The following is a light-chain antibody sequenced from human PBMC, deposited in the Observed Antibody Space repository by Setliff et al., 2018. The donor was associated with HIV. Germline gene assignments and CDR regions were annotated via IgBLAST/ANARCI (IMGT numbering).Light chain of an antibody. CDR1: NSDVGGYNY. CDR2: EVS. V-gene: IGLV2-14*01. J-gene: IGLJ1*01. Sequence: QSALTQPASVSGSPGQSITISCTGSNSDVGGYNYVSWYQQHPGKAPKLMIYEVSNRPSGVSNRFSGSKSGNTAPLTISGLQAEDEADYYCSSYTNTNTGVFGTGTKVTVL. CDR3: SSYTNTNTGV.